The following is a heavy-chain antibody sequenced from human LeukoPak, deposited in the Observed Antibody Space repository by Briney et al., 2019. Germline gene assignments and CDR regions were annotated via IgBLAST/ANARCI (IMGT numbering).Heavy chain of an antibody. CDR2: ISGSGGST. CDR1: GFTFSSYA. D-gene: IGHD3-22*01. Sequence: GGSLRLSCAASGFTFSSYAMSWVRQAPGNGLEWVSAISGSGGSTYYADSVKGRFTISRDNSKNTLYLQMNSLRAEDTAVYYCAKAPFYYYDSSGYFRYWGQGTLVTVSS. V-gene: IGHV3-23*01. CDR3: AKAPFYYYDSSGYFRY. J-gene: IGHJ4*02.